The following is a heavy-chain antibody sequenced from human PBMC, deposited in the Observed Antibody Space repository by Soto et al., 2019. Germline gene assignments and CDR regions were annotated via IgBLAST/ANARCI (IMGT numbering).Heavy chain of an antibody. CDR1: GYNFNSYT. Sequence: QVQLVQSGAEVKKPGASVKVSCKASGYNFNSYTISWVRQAPGQGLEWMGRISAYNGNTNYEQKLQGRVTMTTDTSTRTAYMELTSLRSDDTAVYHCARVVGALGYWFDPWGQGTLVTVSS. CDR3: ARVVGALGYWFDP. V-gene: IGHV1-18*01. D-gene: IGHD1-26*01. J-gene: IGHJ5*02. CDR2: ISAYNGNT.